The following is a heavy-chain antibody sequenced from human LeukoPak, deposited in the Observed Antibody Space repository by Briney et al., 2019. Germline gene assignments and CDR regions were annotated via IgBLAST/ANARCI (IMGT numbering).Heavy chain of an antibody. CDR3: ARNRMVRGRTNWFDP. D-gene: IGHD3-10*01. J-gene: IGHJ5*02. CDR1: GYTFTGYY. CDR2: INPNSGGT. V-gene: IGHV1-2*02. Sequence: GASVKVSCKASGYTFTGYYMHWVRQAPGQGLEWMGWINPNSGGTNYAQKFQGRVTMTRDTSISTAYMELSRLGSDDTAVYYCARNRMVRGRTNWFDPWGQGTLVTVSS.